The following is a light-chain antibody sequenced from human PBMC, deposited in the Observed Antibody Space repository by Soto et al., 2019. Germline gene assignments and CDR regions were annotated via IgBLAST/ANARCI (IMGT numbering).Light chain of an antibody. CDR3: QQGYRSPPT. V-gene: IGKV1-39*01. Sequence: DIQMTQSPPSLSASVGDRVTITCRASQSISTNLNWYQQKPGKVPKLLIYAASSLQSGVPSRFSGSGSGTDFTLTISSLQPEDFATYYCQQGYRSPPTFGQGTKVDIK. J-gene: IGKJ1*01. CDR1: QSISTN. CDR2: AAS.